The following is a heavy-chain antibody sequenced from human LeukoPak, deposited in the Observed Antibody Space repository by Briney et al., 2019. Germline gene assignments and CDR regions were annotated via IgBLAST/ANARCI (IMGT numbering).Heavy chain of an antibody. D-gene: IGHD3-22*01. CDR2: ISAYNGNT. Sequence: GASVKVSCKASGGTFSIYAISWVRQAPGQGLEWMGWISAYNGNTNYAQKLQGRVTMTTDTSTSTAYMELRSLRSDDTAVYYCARTSKLRGYYYDSSGYSVVDYWGQGTLVTVSS. CDR3: ARTSKLRGYYYDSSGYSVVDY. J-gene: IGHJ4*02. CDR1: GGTFSIYA. V-gene: IGHV1-18*01.